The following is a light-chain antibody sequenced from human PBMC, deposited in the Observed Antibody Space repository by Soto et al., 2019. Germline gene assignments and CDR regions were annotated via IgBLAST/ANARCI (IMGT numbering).Light chain of an antibody. CDR3: PQRRDWPLT. CDR2: DAS. V-gene: IGKV3-11*01. Sequence: EIVLTQSPATLSLSPGERATLSCRASQSISSYLAWYQQKPGQAPRLLISDASNRATGIPARFSGSGSGTDFTLPVSSLEPEDFAVYYCPQRRDWPLTFGGGTKVEI. CDR1: QSISSY. J-gene: IGKJ4*01.